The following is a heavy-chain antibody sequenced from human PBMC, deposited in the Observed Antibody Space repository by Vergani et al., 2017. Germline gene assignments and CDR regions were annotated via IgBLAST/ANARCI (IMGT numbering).Heavy chain of an antibody. CDR3: TRSPYCSSTSCYDY. CDR2: IRSKANSYAT. D-gene: IGHD2-2*01. Sequence: EVQLLESGGGLVQPGGSLRLSCAASGFTFSGSAMHWVRQASGKGLEWVGRIRSKANSYATAYAASVKGRFTISRDDSKNTAYLQMNSLKTEDTAVYYCTRSPYCSSTSCYDYWGQGTLVTVSS. CDR1: GFTFSGSA. V-gene: IGHV3-73*01. J-gene: IGHJ4*02.